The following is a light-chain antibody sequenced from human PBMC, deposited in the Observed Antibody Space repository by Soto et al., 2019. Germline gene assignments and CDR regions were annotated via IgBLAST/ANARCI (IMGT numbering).Light chain of an antibody. V-gene: IGKV1-39*01. Sequence: DIQMTQSPSSLSASIGDRVTITCRASQTISNYLNWYQQKPGKAPKVLIYAAFSLQSGVPSRFSGSGSGTDFTLTISSLQPEDFATYYCQQSYSTPPSFGQGTKVEIK. CDR2: AAF. CDR1: QTISNY. J-gene: IGKJ1*01. CDR3: QQSYSTPPS.